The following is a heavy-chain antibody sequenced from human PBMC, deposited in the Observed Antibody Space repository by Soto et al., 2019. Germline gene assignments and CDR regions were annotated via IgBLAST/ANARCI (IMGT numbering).Heavy chain of an antibody. CDR1: GFTFSSYS. CDR2: ISSSSSYI. D-gene: IGHD4-4*01. J-gene: IGHJ6*02. V-gene: IGHV3-21*01. Sequence: GGSLRLSCAASGFTFSSYSMNWVRQAPGKGLEWVSSISSSSSYIYYADSVKGRFTISRDNAKNSLYLQMNSLRAEDAAVYYCARDSTTVTHYGMDVWGQGTTVTVSS. CDR3: ARDSTTVTHYGMDV.